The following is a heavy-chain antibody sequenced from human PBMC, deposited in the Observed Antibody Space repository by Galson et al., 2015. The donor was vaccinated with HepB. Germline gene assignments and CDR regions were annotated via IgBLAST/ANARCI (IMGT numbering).Heavy chain of an antibody. V-gene: IGHV3-30-3*01. Sequence: SLRLSCAASGFTFSSYAMYWVRQAPGKGLEWVAVISYDGSNKYYADSVKGRFTISRDNSKNTLYLQMNSLRAEDTAVYYCARDGYYCSGGSCYWIDYWGQGTLVTVSS. J-gene: IGHJ4*02. CDR3: ARDGYYCSGGSCYWIDY. D-gene: IGHD2-15*01. CDR2: ISYDGSNK. CDR1: GFTFSSYA.